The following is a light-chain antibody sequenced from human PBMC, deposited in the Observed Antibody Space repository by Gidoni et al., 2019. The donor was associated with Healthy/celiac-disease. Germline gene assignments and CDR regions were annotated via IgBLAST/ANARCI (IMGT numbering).Light chain of an antibody. CDR1: SSDVGGYNY. J-gene: IGLJ1*01. Sequence: QSALTQPASVPGSPGQSITISCAGTSSDVGGYNYVSWYQQHPGKAPKLIIYDVSKRPSGLSNRFSGSKSANTASLTISGLQAEDEADYYCSSYTTSSTYVFGTGTKVTVL. V-gene: IGLV2-14*03. CDR3: SSYTTSSTYV. CDR2: DVS.